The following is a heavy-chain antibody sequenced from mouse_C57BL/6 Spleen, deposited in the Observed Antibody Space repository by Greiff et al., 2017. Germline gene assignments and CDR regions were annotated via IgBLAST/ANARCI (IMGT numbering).Heavy chain of an antibody. CDR2: IDPEDGET. J-gene: IGHJ4*01. Sequence: EVQVVESGAELVKPGASVKLSCTASGFNIKDYYMHWVKQRTEQGLEWIGRIDPEDGETKYAPKFQGKATITADTSTTTAYLQLRSLTSEDTAVYYCCYGNYYYYAMDYWGQGTSVTVSS. V-gene: IGHV14-2*01. CDR1: GFNIKDYY. CDR3: CYGNYYYYAMDY. D-gene: IGHD2-1*01.